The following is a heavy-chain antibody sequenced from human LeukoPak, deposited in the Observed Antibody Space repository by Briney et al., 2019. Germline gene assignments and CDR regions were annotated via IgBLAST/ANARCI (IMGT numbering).Heavy chain of an antibody. CDR1: GFTFGDYA. CDR2: ISWNSGSI. CDR3: AREVQYYDSSGYGGDY. V-gene: IGHV3-9*01. D-gene: IGHD3-22*01. Sequence: SGGSLRLSCAASGFTFGDYAMHWVRQVPGKGLEWVSRISWNSGSIGYAASVKGRFMISRDNTKNSLYLQMNSLRAEDTAVYYCAREVQYYDSSGYGGDYWGQGTLVTVSS. J-gene: IGHJ4*02.